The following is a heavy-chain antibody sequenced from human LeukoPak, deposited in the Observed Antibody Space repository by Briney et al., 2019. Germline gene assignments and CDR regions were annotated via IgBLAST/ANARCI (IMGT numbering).Heavy chain of an antibody. J-gene: IGHJ4*02. D-gene: IGHD3-10*02. CDR3: ARDLFVRQSDY. Sequence: PGGSLRRSCAASGFTISSNYRSWLRQAPGKGLEWVSVIYSGGSTYYADSVKGRFTISRDNSKNTLYLQMNSLRAEDTAVYYCARDLFVRQSDYWGQGTLVTVSS. CDR1: GFTISSNY. CDR2: IYSGGST. V-gene: IGHV3-53*01.